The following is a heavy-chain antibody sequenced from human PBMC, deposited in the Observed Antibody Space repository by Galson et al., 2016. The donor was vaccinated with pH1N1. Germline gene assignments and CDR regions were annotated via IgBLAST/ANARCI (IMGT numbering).Heavy chain of an antibody. CDR1: GYSFSSYW. Sequence: QSGAEVKKPGDSLKIYCKGSGYSFSSYWIGWVRQMPGKGLEWMGIIYPGDSDTRYSPSFQGQVTMSADKSISAAYLQWSSLKASDSAMYYCARRRSLARNYFGSGSYAARAYDIWGQGTMVTVSS. V-gene: IGHV5-51*03. J-gene: IGHJ3*02. CDR3: ARRRSLARNYFGSGSYAARAYDI. D-gene: IGHD3-10*01. CDR2: IYPGDSDT.